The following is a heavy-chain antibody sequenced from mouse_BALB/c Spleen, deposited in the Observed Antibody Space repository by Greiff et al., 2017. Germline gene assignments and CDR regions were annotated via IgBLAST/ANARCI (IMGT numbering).Heavy chain of an antibody. CDR1: GFTFSDYY. V-gene: IGHV5-4*02. Sequence: EVKLMESGGGLVKPGGSLKLSCAASGFTFSDYYMYWVRQTPEKRLEWVATISDGGSYTYYPDSVKGRFTISRDNAKNNLYLQMSSLKSEDTAMYYCARDYYRYDLWAMDYWGQGTSVTVSS. D-gene: IGHD2-14*01. CDR3: ARDYYRYDLWAMDY. J-gene: IGHJ4*01. CDR2: ISDGGSYT.